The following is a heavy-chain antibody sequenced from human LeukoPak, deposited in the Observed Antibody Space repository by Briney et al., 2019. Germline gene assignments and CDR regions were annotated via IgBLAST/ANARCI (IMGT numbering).Heavy chain of an antibody. CDR1: GFTFSSYA. J-gene: IGHJ4*02. D-gene: IGHD6-19*01. CDR3: ARDAPIAVVYYFDC. CDR2: ISYDGSNK. Sequence: GGSLRLSCAASGFTFSSYAMHWVRQAPGKGLEWVAVISYDGSNKYYADSVKGRFTISRDNSKNTLYLQMNSLRAEDTAVYYCARDAPIAVVYYFDCWGEGTLVTVSS. V-gene: IGHV3-30*04.